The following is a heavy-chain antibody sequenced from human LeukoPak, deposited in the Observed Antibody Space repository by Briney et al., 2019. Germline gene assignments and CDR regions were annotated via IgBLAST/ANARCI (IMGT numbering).Heavy chain of an antibody. CDR2: IYGGGNT. CDR1: GGSISSYY. V-gene: IGHV4-4*07. CDR3: ARGHYDSSSYYPSFDY. Sequence: SETLSLTCTVSGGSISSYYWTWIRQPAGKGLEWIGRIYGGGNTNYNPSLKSRVTMSVDTSKNQFSLKMNSVTAADTAVYYCARGHYDSSSYYPSFDYWGQGTLVTVSS. J-gene: IGHJ4*02. D-gene: IGHD3-22*01.